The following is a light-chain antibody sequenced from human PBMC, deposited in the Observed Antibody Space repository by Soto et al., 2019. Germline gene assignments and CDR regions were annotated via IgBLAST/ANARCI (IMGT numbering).Light chain of an antibody. CDR1: QSISSY. J-gene: IGKJ4*01. V-gene: IGKV1-39*01. Sequence: DIQMTQSPSSLSASVGDRVTITCRASQSISSYLNWYQQKPGKAPKLLIYAASSLQSGVPSRFSGSGSGTDFTLTISSLQPKDFATYYCQRSFRTPLTFGGGTKVEIK. CDR3: QRSFRTPLT. CDR2: AAS.